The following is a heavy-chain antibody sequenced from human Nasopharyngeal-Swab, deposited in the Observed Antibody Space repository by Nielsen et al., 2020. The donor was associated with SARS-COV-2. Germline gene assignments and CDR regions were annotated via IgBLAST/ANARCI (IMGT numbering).Heavy chain of an antibody. CDR1: GFTLSTYS. D-gene: IGHD2/OR15-2a*01. J-gene: IGHJ4*01. V-gene: IGHV3-48*01. CDR2: IGTSSTPI. Sequence: GESLKISCAASGFTLSTYSMDWVRQVPGKGLEWVAHIGTSSTPIYYADSVRGRFSISRDNAKNSLSLLISTLRGEDTAVYYCVRGWRSNSFDYWGQGARVTVSS. CDR3: VRGWRSNSFDY.